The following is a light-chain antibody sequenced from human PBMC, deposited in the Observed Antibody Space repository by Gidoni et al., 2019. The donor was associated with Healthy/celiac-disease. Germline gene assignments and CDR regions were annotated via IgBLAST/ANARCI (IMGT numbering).Light chain of an antibody. CDR1: QGISIY. Sequence: DIQLTPSPSSLSASVGDRVTITCRASQGISIYLNCYQQKPGKPPKLLIYAASSLQSGVPSRFSGSGAGTDFTLTISSLQPEDFATYYCQQSYSTPLTFGGGTKVEIK. V-gene: IGKV1-39*01. J-gene: IGKJ4*01. CDR3: QQSYSTPLT. CDR2: AAS.